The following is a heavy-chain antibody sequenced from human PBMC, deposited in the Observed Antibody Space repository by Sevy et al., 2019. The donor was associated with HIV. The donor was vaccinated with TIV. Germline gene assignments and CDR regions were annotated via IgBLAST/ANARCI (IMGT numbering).Heavy chain of an antibody. D-gene: IGHD3-22*01. V-gene: IGHV1-18*01. CDR1: GYTFTSYG. J-gene: IGHJ4*02. CDR3: ARVSAPQYYYDSSGYQLIDY. Sequence: ASVKVSCKASGYTFTSYGISWVRQAPGQGLEWMGWISGYNGNTNYSQKLQGRVTMTTDTSTSTAYMELRSLRSDDTAVYYCARVSAPQYYYDSSGYQLIDYWRQGTLVTVPS. CDR2: ISGYNGNT.